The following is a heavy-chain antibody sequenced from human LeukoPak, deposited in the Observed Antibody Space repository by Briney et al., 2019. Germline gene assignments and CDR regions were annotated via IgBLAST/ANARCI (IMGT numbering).Heavy chain of an antibody. Sequence: ASVKVSCKASGGTFSSYAISWVRQAPGQGLEWMGGTIPIFGTANYAQKFQGRATITADKSTSTAYMELSSLRSEDTAVYYCARDCSSTSCYESFYYYGMDVWGKGTTVTVSS. V-gene: IGHV1-69*06. J-gene: IGHJ6*04. CDR2: TIPIFGTA. D-gene: IGHD2-2*01. CDR1: GGTFSSYA. CDR3: ARDCSSTSCYESFYYYGMDV.